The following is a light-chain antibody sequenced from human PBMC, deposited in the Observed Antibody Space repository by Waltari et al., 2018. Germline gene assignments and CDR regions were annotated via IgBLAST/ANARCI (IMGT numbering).Light chain of an antibody. CDR1: SFNIGYIF. Sequence: QSVLTQPPSASGLPGQRVIISCSGTSFNIGYIFVFWYHQNPGAAPKLLIYRNDQRPSGVPDRFSGSKSGTSSSLAISGLRSEDEGDYYCAAWDGSVSAHVVFGGGTSVTVL. J-gene: IGLJ2*01. CDR3: AAWDGSVSAHVV. V-gene: IGLV1-47*01. CDR2: RND.